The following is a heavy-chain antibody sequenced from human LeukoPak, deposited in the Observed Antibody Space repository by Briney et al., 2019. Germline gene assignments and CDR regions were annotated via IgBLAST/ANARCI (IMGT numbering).Heavy chain of an antibody. CDR3: AKATTSGSYVGY. V-gene: IGHV3-23*01. Sequence: GGSLRLSCAASGFTFSSYAMSWVRQAPGKGLEWVSAISGSGGSTYYADSVKGRFTISRDNSKNTLYLQMNSPRAEDTAVYYCAKATTSGSYVGYWGQGTLVTVSS. CDR1: GFTFSSYA. CDR2: ISGSGGST. J-gene: IGHJ4*02. D-gene: IGHD1-26*01.